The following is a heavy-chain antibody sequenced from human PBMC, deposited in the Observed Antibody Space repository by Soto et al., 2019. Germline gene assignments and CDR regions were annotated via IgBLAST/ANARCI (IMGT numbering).Heavy chain of an antibody. J-gene: IGHJ4*02. CDR3: ARWVEVSLAYFDS. CDR1: GAYMRNDYYY. V-gene: IGHV4-31*11. CDR2: MHHSGRT. Sequence: PSETLSLTCAVSGAYMRNDYYYWSWVRQKPGKDLEWIGHMHHSGRTHYNPSLKSRVAVSVDTSKNQFSLYLNSVTAADTAVYYCARWVEVSLAYFDSWGQGIPVTVSS. D-gene: IGHD6-6*01.